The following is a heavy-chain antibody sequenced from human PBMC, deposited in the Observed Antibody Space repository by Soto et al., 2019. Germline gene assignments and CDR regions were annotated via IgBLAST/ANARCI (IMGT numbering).Heavy chain of an antibody. V-gene: IGHV3-15*01. J-gene: IGHJ6*02. D-gene: IGHD3-10*01. CDR3: ATNYPTVLYYHYAMDV. CDR2: IKSKTDGGST. Sequence: GGSLRLSCAASGFTFNNAWMSWVRQAPGRGLEWVGHIKSKTDGGSTDYAAPVKRRFTISRDDSRNTLYLQVNSLKTEDTAVYYCATNYPTVLYYHYAMDVWGPGTTVTVSS. CDR1: GFTFNNAW.